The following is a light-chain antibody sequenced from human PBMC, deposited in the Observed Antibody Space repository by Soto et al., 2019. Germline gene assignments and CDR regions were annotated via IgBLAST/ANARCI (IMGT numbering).Light chain of an antibody. CDR2: DTS. CDR1: TGAVTGGHY. CDR3: LLSDRGTRV. Sequence: QAVVTQEPSLTVSPGGTVTLTCDSSTGAVTGGHYPYWFQQKPGQAPRTLIYDTSNKHSWTPARFSGSLLGGKAALTVSGAQPEDEAEYYCLLSDRGTRVFGGGTKVTVL. V-gene: IGLV7-46*01. J-gene: IGLJ3*02.